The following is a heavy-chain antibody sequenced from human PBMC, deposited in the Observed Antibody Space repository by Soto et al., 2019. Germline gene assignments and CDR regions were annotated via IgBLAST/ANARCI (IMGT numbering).Heavy chain of an antibody. CDR3: ARGPPDIVLRVYADRRWFDY. Sequence: QVQLQQWGAGLLKPSETLSLTCAVYGGSFSGYYWSWIRQPPGKGLEWIGEINHSGSTNYNPSLKSRVTISVDTSQNQHSLKLSPETAADTAVYYCARGPPDIVLRVYADRRWFDYWGQGTLVTVSS. CDR2: INHSGST. V-gene: IGHV4-34*01. CDR1: GGSFSGYY. J-gene: IGHJ4*02. D-gene: IGHD2-8*01.